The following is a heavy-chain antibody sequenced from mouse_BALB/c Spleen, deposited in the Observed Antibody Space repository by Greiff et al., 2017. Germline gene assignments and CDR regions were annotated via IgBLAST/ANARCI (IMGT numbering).Heavy chain of an antibody. CDR1: GFTFSDYY. CDR3: ARDGGYGGGY. Sequence: DVMLVESGGGLVKPGGSLKLSCAASGFTFSDYYMYWVRQTPEKRLEWVATISDGGSYTYYPDSVKGRFTISRDNAKNNLYLQMSSLKSEDTAMYYCARDGGYGGGYWGQGTTLTVSS. V-gene: IGHV5-4*02. CDR2: ISDGGSYT. D-gene: IGHD2-10*02. J-gene: IGHJ2*01.